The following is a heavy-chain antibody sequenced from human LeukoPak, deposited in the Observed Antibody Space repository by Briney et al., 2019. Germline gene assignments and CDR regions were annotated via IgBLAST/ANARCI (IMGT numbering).Heavy chain of an antibody. CDR3: TRDRPNYYGSDGHYYRRNGDY. D-gene: IGHD3-22*01. CDR2: ISSKGELT. V-gene: IGHV3-23*01. CDR1: GFTFSIYA. Sequence: GGSLRLSCAASGFTFSIYAMSWVRQAPGKGLEWVSSISSKGELTFYADSVKGRFTIFRDNSESTLYLQMNILRADDTAIYYCTRDRPNYYGSDGHYYRRNGDYWGQGTLVTVSS. J-gene: IGHJ4*02.